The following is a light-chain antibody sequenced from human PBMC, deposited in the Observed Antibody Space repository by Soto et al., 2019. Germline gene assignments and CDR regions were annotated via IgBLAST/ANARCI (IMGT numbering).Light chain of an antibody. Sequence: DIQMTQSPYTLSGSVGDRVTITCRASPTISSWLAWYQQKPGKAPKLLIYKASTLKSGVPSRFSGSGSGTEFTLTISSLQPDDFATYYCQHYNSYSEAFGQGTKVELK. CDR3: QHYNSYSEA. CDR1: PTISSW. CDR2: KAS. V-gene: IGKV1-5*03. J-gene: IGKJ1*01.